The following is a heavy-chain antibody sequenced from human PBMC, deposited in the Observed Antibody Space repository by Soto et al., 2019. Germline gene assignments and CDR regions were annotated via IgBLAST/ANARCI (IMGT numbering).Heavy chain of an antibody. Sequence: QVQLQESGPGLVKPSQTLSLTCTVSGGSISSGGYYWSWIRQHPGKGLEWIGNIYYSGSTYYNPYLQSRVTLSVDMSKNQFSLKLSAVTAADTAVYYCARRTYSTIWISTFPYYYYMDVWGKGTTVTVSS. CDR2: IYYSGST. D-gene: IGHD1-26*01. CDR1: GGSISSGGYY. J-gene: IGHJ6*03. V-gene: IGHV4-31*03. CDR3: ARRTYSTIWISTFPYYYYMDV.